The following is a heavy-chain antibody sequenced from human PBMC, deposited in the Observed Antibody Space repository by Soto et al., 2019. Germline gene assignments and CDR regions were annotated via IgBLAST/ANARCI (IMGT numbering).Heavy chain of an antibody. Sequence: SVKVSCKASGGTFSSYAISWVRQAPGQGLEWMGGIIPIFGTANYAQKFQGRVTITADESTSTAYMELSSLRSEDTAVYYCARAGGAAAGVFDYWGQGTLVTVSS. D-gene: IGHD6-13*01. CDR2: IIPIFGTA. CDR1: GGTFSSYA. J-gene: IGHJ4*02. V-gene: IGHV1-69*13. CDR3: ARAGGAAAGVFDY.